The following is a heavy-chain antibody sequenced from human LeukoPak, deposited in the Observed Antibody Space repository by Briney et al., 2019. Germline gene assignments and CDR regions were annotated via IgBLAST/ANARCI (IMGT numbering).Heavy chain of an antibody. CDR1: GFTFDDYA. J-gene: IGHJ4*02. Sequence: GGSLRLSCAASGFTFDDYAMHWVRQAPGKGLEWVCLISWDGGSTYYADSVKGRFTISRDNSKNSLYLQMNSLRAEDTALYYCAKGFRWGSLEFWGQGNLVTVSS. D-gene: IGHD3-16*01. V-gene: IGHV3-43D*03. CDR2: ISWDGGST. CDR3: AKGFRWGSLEF.